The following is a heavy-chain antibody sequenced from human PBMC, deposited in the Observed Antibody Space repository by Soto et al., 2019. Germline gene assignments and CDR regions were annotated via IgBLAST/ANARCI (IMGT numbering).Heavy chain of an antibody. CDR3: ARGDGIAVAGTRFSHFDY. V-gene: IGHV1-69*01. CDR1: GGTFSSYA. CDR2: IIPIFGTA. J-gene: IGHJ4*02. D-gene: IGHD6-19*01. Sequence: QVQLVQSGAEVKKPGSSVKVSCKASGGTFSSYAISWVRQAPGQGLEWMGGIIPIFGTANYAQKFQGRVTITADESTSTAYIELSSLRSEDTAVYYCARGDGIAVAGTRFSHFDYWGQGTLVTVSS.